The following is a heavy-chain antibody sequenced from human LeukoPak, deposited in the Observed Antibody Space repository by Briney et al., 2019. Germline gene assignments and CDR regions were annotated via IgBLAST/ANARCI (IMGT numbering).Heavy chain of an antibody. CDR2: ITGSGDFA. Sequence: PGGSLRLSCAASGFPFSTYGISWVRQAPGKGLEWVSAITGSGDFAKYADSVRGRFTISRDNSKNTVYLQMNSLTVEDTALYYCTKRITATALFDSWGQGALVIVSS. CDR1: GFPFSTYG. D-gene: IGHD4-17*01. J-gene: IGHJ4*02. V-gene: IGHV3-23*01. CDR3: TKRITATALFDS.